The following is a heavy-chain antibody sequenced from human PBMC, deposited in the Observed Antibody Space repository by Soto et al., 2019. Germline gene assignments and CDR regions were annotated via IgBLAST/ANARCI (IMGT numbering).Heavy chain of an antibody. CDR2: INHSGST. V-gene: IGHV4-34*01. Sequence: SETLSLTCAVYGGSFSGYYWSWIRQPPGKGLEWIGEINHSGSTNYSPSLKSRVTISVDTSKNQFSLKLSSVTAADTAVYYCARPKPKYCSSTSCYTIWFDPWGQGTLVTVSS. D-gene: IGHD2-2*02. CDR1: GGSFSGYY. J-gene: IGHJ5*02. CDR3: ARPKPKYCSSTSCYTIWFDP.